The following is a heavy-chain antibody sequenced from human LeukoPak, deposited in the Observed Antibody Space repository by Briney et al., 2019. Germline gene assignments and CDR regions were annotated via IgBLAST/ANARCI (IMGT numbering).Heavy chain of an antibody. Sequence: PGGSLRLSCAASGFTFDDYAMHWVRQAPGKGLEWVPGISWNSGSIGYADSVKGRFTISRDNAKNSLYLQMNSLRAEDTALYYCAQSYCGGDCYSGGFDYWGQGTLVTVSS. CDR2: ISWNSGSI. D-gene: IGHD2-21*02. CDR3: AQSYCGGDCYSGGFDY. CDR1: GFTFDDYA. V-gene: IGHV3-9*01. J-gene: IGHJ4*02.